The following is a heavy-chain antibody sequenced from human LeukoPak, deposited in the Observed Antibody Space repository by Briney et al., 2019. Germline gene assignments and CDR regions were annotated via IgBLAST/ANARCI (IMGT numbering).Heavy chain of an antibody. CDR3: ARVQNSGSGRPDY. J-gene: IGHJ4*02. CDR2: IYHSGST. CDR1: GYSISSGYY. Sequence: ASETLSLTCTVSGYSISSGYYWGWIRQPPGKGLEWIGSIYHSGSTYYNPSLKSRVTISVDTSKNQFSLKLSSVTAADTAVYYCARVQNSGSGRPDYWGQGTLVTVSS. V-gene: IGHV4-38-2*02. D-gene: IGHD3-10*01.